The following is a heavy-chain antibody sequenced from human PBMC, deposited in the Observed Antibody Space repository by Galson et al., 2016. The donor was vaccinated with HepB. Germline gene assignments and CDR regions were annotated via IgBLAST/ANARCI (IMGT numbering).Heavy chain of an antibody. CDR2: LSNSGGST. CDR3: AKGGYFDWFDY. V-gene: IGHV3-23*01. CDR1: GFTLTTYA. D-gene: IGHD3-9*01. J-gene: IGHJ4*02. Sequence: SLRLSCAVSGFTLTTYAMSWVRQAPGKGLEWVSSLSNSGGSTYYADSVKGRFTISRDNSKNTLYLQMNSLRAENTAVYYCAKGGYFDWFDYWGQGTLATVS.